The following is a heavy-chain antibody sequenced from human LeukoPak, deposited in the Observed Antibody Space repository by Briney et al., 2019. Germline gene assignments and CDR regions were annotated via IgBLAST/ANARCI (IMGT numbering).Heavy chain of an antibody. CDR1: GDSISRYY. V-gene: IGHV4-39*07. D-gene: IGHD5-12*01. CDR3: ARGAYTWEPSGYVQQGFDY. Sequence: SETLSLTCTVSGDSISRYYWGWIRQPPGKGLEWTGTIYYSGSTYYNPSLKSRVTISVDTSKNQFSLKLSSVTAADTAVYYCARGAYTWEPSGYVQQGFDYWGQGTLVTVSS. CDR2: IYYSGST. J-gene: IGHJ4*02.